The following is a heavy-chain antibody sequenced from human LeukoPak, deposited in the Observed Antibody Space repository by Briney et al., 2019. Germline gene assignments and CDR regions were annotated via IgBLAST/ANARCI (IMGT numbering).Heavy chain of an antibody. CDR1: GYTFTGYY. D-gene: IGHD2-2*01. J-gene: IGHJ5*02. CDR2: TKPNNGGT. Sequence: GASVKVSCKASGYTFTGYYMHWVRQAPGQGLEWMGWTKPNNGGTNYAQKFQGRVTMTRDTSVSTACMELSRLRSDDTAVYYCARARGDIVVVPAAIWFDPWGQGTLVTVSS. V-gene: IGHV1-2*02. CDR3: ARARGDIVVVPAAIWFDP.